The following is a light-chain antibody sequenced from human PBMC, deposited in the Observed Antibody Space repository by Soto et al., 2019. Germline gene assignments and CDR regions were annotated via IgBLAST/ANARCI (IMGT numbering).Light chain of an antibody. CDR2: SNN. V-gene: IGLV1-44*01. Sequence: QSVLTQPPSASGTPGQRVTISCAGSSSNIGSNTVNWYQQLPGTAPKLLIYSNNQRPSGGPDRFSGSKSGTSASLATSGLQAEDEADYYCSAWDDSRNGGVFGGGTQLTVL. CDR1: SSNIGSNT. J-gene: IGLJ7*01. CDR3: SAWDDSRNGGV.